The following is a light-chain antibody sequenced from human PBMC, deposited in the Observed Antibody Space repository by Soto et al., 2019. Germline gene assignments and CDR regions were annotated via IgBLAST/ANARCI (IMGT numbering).Light chain of an antibody. Sequence: QSALTQPASVSGSPGQSITISCTGTSSVVGGYNYVSWYQQHPGKVPKLMIYDVSYRPSGVSNRFSGSKSGNTASLTISGLQAEDEADYYCNSYTTSNTHVFGTGTKVTVL. J-gene: IGLJ1*01. CDR2: DVS. CDR1: SSVVGGYNY. CDR3: NSYTTSNTHV. V-gene: IGLV2-14*01.